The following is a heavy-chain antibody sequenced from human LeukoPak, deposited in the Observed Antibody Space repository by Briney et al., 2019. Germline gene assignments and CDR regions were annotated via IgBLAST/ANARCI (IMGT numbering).Heavy chain of an antibody. V-gene: IGHV3-30*19. CDR2: ISYDGSNK. J-gene: IGHJ4*02. Sequence: GGSLRLSCAASGFTFSSYGMRWVRQAPGKGLEWVAVISYDGSNKYYIDSVKGRFTISRDNSKNTLYLQMNSLRTEDTAMYYCARGSHRWATTNGNFDYWGQGTLVTVSS. CDR3: ARGSHRWATTNGNFDY. D-gene: IGHD1-1*01. CDR1: GFTFSSYG.